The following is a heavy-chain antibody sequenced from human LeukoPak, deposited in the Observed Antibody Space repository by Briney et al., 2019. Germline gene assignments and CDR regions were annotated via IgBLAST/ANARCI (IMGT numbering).Heavy chain of an antibody. CDR1: GFTFSRYT. V-gene: IGHV3-30-3*01. CDR2: ISYDGNNE. CDR3: AKGSADTAYSNWFDP. J-gene: IGHJ5*02. D-gene: IGHD5-18*01. Sequence: GGSLRLSCVDSGFTFSRYTMHWVRQAPGKGLEWVALISYDGNNEYYADSVKGRFTISRDNSKNTLYLQMNSLRAEDTAVYYCAKGSADTAYSNWFDPWGQGTLVTVSS.